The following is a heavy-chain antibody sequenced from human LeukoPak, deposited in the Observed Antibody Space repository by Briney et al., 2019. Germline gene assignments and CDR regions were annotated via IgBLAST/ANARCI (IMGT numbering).Heavy chain of an antibody. CDR2: IIPIFGTA. CDR1: GGTFSSYA. CDR3: ERDLRGAYSYGAPYYDYGMDV. V-gene: IGHV1-69*13. J-gene: IGHJ6*04. Sequence: GASVKVSCKASGGTFSSYAISWVRQAPGQGLEWMGGIIPIFGTANYAQKFQGRVTITADESTSTAYMELSSLRSEDTAVYYCERDLRGAYSYGAPYYDYGMDVWGKGTTVTVSS. D-gene: IGHD5-18*01.